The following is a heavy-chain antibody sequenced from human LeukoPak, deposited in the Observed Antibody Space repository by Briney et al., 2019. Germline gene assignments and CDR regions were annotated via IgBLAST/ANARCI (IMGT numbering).Heavy chain of an antibody. CDR2: ISYTGGNK. D-gene: IGHD3/OR15-3a*01. J-gene: IGHJ6*02. Sequence: GGSLRLSCAASGFTFSTYGMHWVRQAPGKGLEWVALISYTGGNKYYADSVKGRFTISRDNSNNTLYLQVNSLRAEDTAVYYCARAWTGGMDVWGQGTTVTVS. CDR1: GFTFSTYG. CDR3: ARAWTGGMDV. V-gene: IGHV3-30*03.